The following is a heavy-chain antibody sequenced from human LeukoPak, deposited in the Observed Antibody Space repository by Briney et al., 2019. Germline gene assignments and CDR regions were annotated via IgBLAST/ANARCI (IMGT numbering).Heavy chain of an antibody. CDR3: ARVFDSSGYSKIPYYGMDV. CDR2: TNPNSGGT. Sequence: ASVKVSCKASGYTFTGYYMHWVRQAPGQGLEWMGWTNPNSGGTNYAQKFQGRVTMTRDTSISTAYMELSRLRSDNTAVYYCARVFDSSGYSKIPYYGMDVWGQGTTVTVSS. V-gene: IGHV1-2*02. D-gene: IGHD3-22*01. CDR1: GYTFTGYY. J-gene: IGHJ6*02.